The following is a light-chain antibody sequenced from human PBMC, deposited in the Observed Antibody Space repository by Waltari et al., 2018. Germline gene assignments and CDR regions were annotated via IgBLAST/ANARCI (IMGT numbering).Light chain of an antibody. CDR3: MILYNRAVV. Sequence: QAVLTQPAFLSASPGASASLTCTARSDINIGTYKIYWYQQRPGSPSQFLLKYRSDSENQQGSGVPSRFSGSKDISANAGILLISGLQSEDEADYYFMILYNRAVVFGGGTKLTVL. CDR2: YRSDSEN. CDR1: SDINIGTYK. V-gene: IGLV5-45*01. J-gene: IGLJ2*01.